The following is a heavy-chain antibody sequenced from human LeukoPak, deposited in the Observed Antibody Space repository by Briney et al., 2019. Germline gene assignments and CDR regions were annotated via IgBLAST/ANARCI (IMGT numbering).Heavy chain of an antibody. J-gene: IGHJ4*02. V-gene: IGHV1-69*19. CDR2: IIPIFGTA. Sequence: GSSVKVSCKASGGTFSSYAISWVRQAPGQGLEWMGGIIPIFGTANYAQKFQGRVTITADESTSTAYMELSSLRSEDTAVYYCASLFPHYDSSGYTPGGWGQGTLVTVSS. CDR3: ASLFPHYDSSGYTPGG. D-gene: IGHD3-22*01. CDR1: GGTFSSYA.